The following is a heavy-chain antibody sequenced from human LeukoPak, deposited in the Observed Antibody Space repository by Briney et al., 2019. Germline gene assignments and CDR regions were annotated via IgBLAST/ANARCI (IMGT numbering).Heavy chain of an antibody. CDR3: ARDIGDSDAFDI. J-gene: IGHJ3*02. Sequence: SETLSLTCTVSGGSISSSSYYWGWIRQPPGKGLEWIGSIYYSGSTYYNPSLKSRVTMSVDTSKNQFSLKLSSVTAADTAVYYCARDIGDSDAFDIWGQGTMVTVSS. V-gene: IGHV4-39*07. D-gene: IGHD2-21*01. CDR2: IYYSGST. CDR1: GGSISSSSYY.